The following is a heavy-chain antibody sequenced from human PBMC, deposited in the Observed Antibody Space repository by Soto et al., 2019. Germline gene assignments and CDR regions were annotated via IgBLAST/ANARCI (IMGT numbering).Heavy chain of an antibody. Sequence: QEQLVQSGAEVKKPGSSVKVSCKASGGIFSSYAISWVRQAPGQGLEWMGGIIPIFGTANYEQKFQGRVTITADESTNTAYMDLRSLKSEDTAIYYCARGGSGYVWFNEFWGQGTLVTVSS. CDR1: GGIFSSYA. CDR2: IIPIFGTA. J-gene: IGHJ4*02. CDR3: ARGGSGYVWFNEF. D-gene: IGHD3-22*01. V-gene: IGHV1-69*01.